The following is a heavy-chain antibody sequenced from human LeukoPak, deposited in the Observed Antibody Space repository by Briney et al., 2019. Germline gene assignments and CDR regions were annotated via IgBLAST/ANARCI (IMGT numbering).Heavy chain of an antibody. CDR3: ARLSRYYDFWSGYYYFDH. V-gene: IGHV4-59*01. Sequence: PSETLSLTCTVSGGSISSYYWSWIRQPPGKGLEWIGYIYYSGGTNYNPSLKSRVTISVDTSKNQFSLKLSSVTAADTAVYYCARLSRYYDFWSGYYYFDHWGQGTLVTVSS. J-gene: IGHJ4*02. CDR2: IYYSGGT. CDR1: GGSISSYY. D-gene: IGHD3-3*01.